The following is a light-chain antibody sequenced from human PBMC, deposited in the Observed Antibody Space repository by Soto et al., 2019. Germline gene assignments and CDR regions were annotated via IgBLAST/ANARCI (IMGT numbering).Light chain of an antibody. J-gene: IGLJ3*02. CDR3: SSLTSSNTWV. V-gene: IGLV2-14*01. Sequence: VLTQPASVSGSPGQSITISCTGTNSDVGGYDYVSWYQHYPGKAPKLLIYQVNNRPSGVSSRFSGSKSGNTASLTFSGLQAEDEADYYCSSLTSSNTWVFGGGTKLTVL. CDR1: NSDVGGYDY. CDR2: QVN.